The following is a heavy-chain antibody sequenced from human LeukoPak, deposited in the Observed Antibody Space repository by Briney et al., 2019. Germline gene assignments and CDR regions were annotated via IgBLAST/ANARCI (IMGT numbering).Heavy chain of an antibody. CDR3: ATVIGDSSSSRATYFDY. J-gene: IGHJ4*02. V-gene: IGHV1-69-2*01. CDR1: GYTFTDYY. CDR2: VDPEDGET. D-gene: IGHD6-13*01. Sequence: ASVKVSCKASGYTFTDYYMHWVQQAPGKGLEWMGRVDPEDGETIYAEKFQGRVTITADTSTDTAYMELSSLRSEDTAVYYCATVIGDSSSSRATYFDYWGQGTLVTVSS.